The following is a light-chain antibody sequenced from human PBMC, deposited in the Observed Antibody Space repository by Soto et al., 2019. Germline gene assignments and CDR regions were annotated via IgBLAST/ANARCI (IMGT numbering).Light chain of an antibody. CDR1: NSDVGGYDY. J-gene: IGLJ1*01. V-gene: IGLV2-14*01. Sequence: QSALTQPASVSGSPGQSITISCTGTNSDVGGYDYVSWYQQHPGKAPKLIIYEVSNRPSGVSNRFSGSKSGNTASLTISGLQAEDEADYHCSSYTSRTTLYVLGTGTKV. CDR3: SSYTSRTTLYV. CDR2: EVS.